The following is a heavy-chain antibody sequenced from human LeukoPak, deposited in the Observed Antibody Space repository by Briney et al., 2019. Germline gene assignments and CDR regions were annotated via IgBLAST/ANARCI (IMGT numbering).Heavy chain of an antibody. D-gene: IGHD2-2*01. J-gene: IGHJ6*03. CDR2: IKQDGSEK. V-gene: IGHV3-7*01. CDR1: GFTFSSYW. CDR3: AREEQDWRVPAAIPASYYYYYMDV. Sequence: GGSLRLSCAASGFTFSSYWMHWVRQAPGKGLEWVANIKQDGSEKYYVDSVKGRFTISRDNAKNSLYLQMNSLRAEDTAVYYCAREEQDWRVPAAIPASYYYYYMDVWGKGTTVTVSS.